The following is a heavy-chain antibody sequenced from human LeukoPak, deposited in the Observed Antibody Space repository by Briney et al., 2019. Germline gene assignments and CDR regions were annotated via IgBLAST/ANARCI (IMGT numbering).Heavy chain of an antibody. V-gene: IGHV5-51*01. J-gene: IGHJ6*03. D-gene: IGHD6-13*01. Sequence: GESLKISCKGSGYRFTSYWIGWVRPMPGKGPEWMGIIYPGDSDTRYSPSFQGQVTISADKSISTAYLQWSSLKASDTAMYYCARTYSSSWRGGYYYYMDVWGKGTTVTVSS. CDR2: IYPGDSDT. CDR1: GYRFTSYW. CDR3: ARTYSSSWRGGYYYYMDV.